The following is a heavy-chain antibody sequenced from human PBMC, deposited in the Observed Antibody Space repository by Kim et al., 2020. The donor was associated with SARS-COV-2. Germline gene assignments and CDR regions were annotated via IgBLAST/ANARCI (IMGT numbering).Heavy chain of an antibody. D-gene: IGHD5-12*01. CDR3: AKDLYSGYDFRSDYFDD. J-gene: IGHJ4*02. Sequence: VKGGFTISRENAKNTLYLQMNRLRAEDTALYYCAKDLYSGYDFRSDYFDDWGQGTLVTVSS. V-gene: IGHV3-9*01.